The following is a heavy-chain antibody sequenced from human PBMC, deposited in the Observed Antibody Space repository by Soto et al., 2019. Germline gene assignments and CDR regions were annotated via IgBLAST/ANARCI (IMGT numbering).Heavy chain of an antibody. J-gene: IGHJ4*02. D-gene: IGHD2-21*02. CDR2: LIGSGTDI. CDR1: GFSFSRYA. V-gene: IGHV3-23*01. CDR3: TKDAVSGDGLWLAAD. Sequence: PGGSLRLSCAASGFSFSRYAMMWVRQAPGKGQEWVAGLIGSGTDIRYADSVKGRFTTSRDNSKNTLYLQMNSLRAEDTAIYYCTKDAVSGDGLWLAADWGQGTLVTVSS.